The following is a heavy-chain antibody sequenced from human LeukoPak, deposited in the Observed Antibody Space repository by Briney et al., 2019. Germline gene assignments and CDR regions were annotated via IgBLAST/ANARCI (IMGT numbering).Heavy chain of an antibody. D-gene: IGHD3-10*01. Sequence: SETLSLTCTVSGGSISSYYWSWIRQPPGKGLEWIGYIYYSGSTNYNPSLKSRVTMSVDTSKNKFSLKLSSVTAADTAVYYCARDSGTTGEVKFDPWGQGTLVTVSS. CDR1: GGSISSYY. CDR2: IYYSGST. CDR3: ARDSGTTGEVKFDP. V-gene: IGHV4-59*12. J-gene: IGHJ5*02.